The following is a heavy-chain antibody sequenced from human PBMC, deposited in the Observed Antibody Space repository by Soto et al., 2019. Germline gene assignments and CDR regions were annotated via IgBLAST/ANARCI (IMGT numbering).Heavy chain of an antibody. J-gene: IGHJ4*02. Sequence: QLQLQESGPGLVKPSETLSLTCTVSGGSISSSSYYWGWIRQPPGKGLEWIGSIYYSGSTYYNPSLKSRVTIAVDTSKTPFPLKLSSVTAADTAVYYCARLLYGEPAYWGQGTLVTVSS. CDR2: IYYSGST. D-gene: IGHD4-17*01. V-gene: IGHV4-39*01. CDR3: ARLLYGEPAY. CDR1: GGSISSSSYY.